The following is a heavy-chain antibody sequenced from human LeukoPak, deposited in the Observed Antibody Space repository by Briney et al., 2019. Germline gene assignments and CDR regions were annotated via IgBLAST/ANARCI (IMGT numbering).Heavy chain of an antibody. D-gene: IGHD2-8*01. CDR1: GYTFTSYA. J-gene: IGHJ6*03. CDR3: ARDGGYCTNGVCYPDYYYYYMDV. CDR2: INANTGNP. Sequence: ASVKVSCKASGYTFTSYAMNWVRQAPGQGLEGMGWINANTGNPTYAQGFTGRFFFSLDTSVSTAYLQISSLKAEDTAVYYCARDGGYCTNGVCYPDYYYYYMDVWGKGTTVTVSS. V-gene: IGHV7-4-1*02.